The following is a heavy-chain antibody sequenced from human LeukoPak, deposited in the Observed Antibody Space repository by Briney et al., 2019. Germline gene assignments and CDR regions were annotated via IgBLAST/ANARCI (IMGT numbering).Heavy chain of an antibody. J-gene: IGHJ4*02. CDR1: GYTFTSYD. D-gene: IGHD3-10*01. CDR3: ARGTGFGELLYEGDY. V-gene: IGHV1-8*01. Sequence: EASVKVSCTASGYTFTSYDINWVRQAPGQGLEWMGWMNPNSGNTGYAQKFQGRVTMTRNTPISTAYMELSSLRSEDTAVYYCARGTGFGELLYEGDYWGQGTLVTVSS. CDR2: MNPNSGNT.